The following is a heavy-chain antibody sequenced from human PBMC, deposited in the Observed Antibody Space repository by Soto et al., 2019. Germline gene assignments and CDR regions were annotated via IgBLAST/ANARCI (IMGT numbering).Heavy chain of an antibody. CDR3: ASSPRGSYFDY. CDR2: IYYSGST. CDR1: GGSLSSSSYY. V-gene: IGHV4-39*01. D-gene: IGHD1-26*01. J-gene: IGHJ4*02. Sequence: SETLSLTCTVSGGSLSSSSYYWGWFRQPPGKGLEWIGSIYYSGSTYYNPSLKSRVTISVDTSKNQFSLKLSSVTAADTAVYYCASSPRGSYFDYWGQGTLVTVSS.